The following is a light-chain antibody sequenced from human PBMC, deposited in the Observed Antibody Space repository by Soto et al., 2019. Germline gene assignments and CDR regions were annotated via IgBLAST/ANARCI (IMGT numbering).Light chain of an antibody. CDR1: QDIRNH. J-gene: IGKJ5*01. V-gene: IGKV1-33*01. Sequence: DIQMTQSPSSLSASVGDRVTTTCEASQDIRNHLNWYQQKPGKAPKLLIYDASNFETGVPSRFSGSGSGTDFTVTISSLQPEDFATYSCQQYYNLTSTFGQGTRLEIK. CDR2: DAS. CDR3: QQYYNLTST.